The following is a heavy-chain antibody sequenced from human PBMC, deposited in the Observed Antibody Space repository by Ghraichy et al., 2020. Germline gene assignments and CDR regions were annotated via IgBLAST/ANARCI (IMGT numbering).Heavy chain of an antibody. CDR1: GGSLSDYY. V-gene: IGHV4-34*01. CDR3: ARGGGGGYFSGGRRKYSYGMDV. J-gene: IGHJ6*02. D-gene: IGHD3-22*01. Sequence: SQTLSLTCAVYGGSLSDYYWSLIRQPPGKGLEWIGEINHRGRSNYTPSLMSRVVISVDTSKNQFSLKLTSVTAADTAVYYCARGGGGGYFSGGRRKYSYGMDVWGQGTTVTVSS. CDR2: INHRGRS.